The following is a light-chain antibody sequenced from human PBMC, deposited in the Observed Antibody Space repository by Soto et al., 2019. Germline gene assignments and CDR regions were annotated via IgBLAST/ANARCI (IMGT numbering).Light chain of an antibody. CDR1: QGISNY. CDR3: QKYYNAPPCT. CDR2: AAS. J-gene: IGKJ3*01. V-gene: IGKV1-27*01. Sequence: DIQMTQSPSSLSASVGDRVTITCRASQGISNYLAWYQQKPGKVPKLLIYAASTLQSGVPSRFSGSGSGTDFSITISSLQPEDVSTYYCQKYYNAPPCTFGPGTKVDIK.